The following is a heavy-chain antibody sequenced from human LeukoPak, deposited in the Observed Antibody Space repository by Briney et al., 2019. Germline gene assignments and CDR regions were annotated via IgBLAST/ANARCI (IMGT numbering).Heavy chain of an antibody. CDR1: GGTFSSYA. CDR3: ASHIVVVPAALYYYYGMDV. V-gene: IGHV1-69*04. D-gene: IGHD2-2*01. J-gene: IGHJ6*02. CDR2: IIPIFGIA. Sequence: ASVKVSCKASGGTFSSYAISWVRQAPRQGLEWTGRIIPIFGIANYAQKFQGRVTITADKSTSTAYMELSSLRSEDTAVYYCASHIVVVPAALYYYYGMDVWGQGTTVTVSS.